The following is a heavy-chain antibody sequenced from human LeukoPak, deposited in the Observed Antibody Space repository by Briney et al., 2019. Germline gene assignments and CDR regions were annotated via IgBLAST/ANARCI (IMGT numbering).Heavy chain of an antibody. CDR1: GYTFTSYY. CDR3: ARQGWPFYYMDV. Sequence: GASVKVSCKASGYTFTSYYMHWVRQATGQGLEWMGWMNPNSGNTGYAQKFQGRVTITRNTSISTAYMELSSLRSEDTAVYYCARQGWPFYYMDVWGKGTTVTVSS. D-gene: IGHD6-19*01. V-gene: IGHV1-8*03. CDR2: MNPNSGNT. J-gene: IGHJ6*03.